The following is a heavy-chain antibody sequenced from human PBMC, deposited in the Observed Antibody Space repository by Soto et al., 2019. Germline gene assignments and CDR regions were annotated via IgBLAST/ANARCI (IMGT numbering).Heavy chain of an antibody. CDR1: RSTFSDYY. V-gene: IGHV3-11*01. CDR2: ISSSGSTI. D-gene: IGHD5-12*01. Sequence: PGGSLRLSCAASRSTFSDYYISRIRPAPGQGLERFSYISSSGSTIYYADSLKGRVTVSMYDDQNSLYLQMNSLRADDTAVYYCATSEESRHSGYDFGFTVFDYWGQRTLVTVSS. J-gene: IGHJ4*02. CDR3: ATSEESRHSGYDFGFTVFDY.